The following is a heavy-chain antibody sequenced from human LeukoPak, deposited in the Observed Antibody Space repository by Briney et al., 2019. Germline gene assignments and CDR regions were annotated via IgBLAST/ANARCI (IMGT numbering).Heavy chain of an antibody. V-gene: IGHV4-59*01. CDR3: ASQIMSSSRQAFDY. Sequence: PSETLSLTCTVSGGSIGSYYWSWIRQPPGKGLEWIGYIYYSGSTNYNPSLKSRVNISVDTSKNQFSLKLSSVTAADTAVYYCASQIMSSSRQAFDYWGQGTLVTVSS. D-gene: IGHD6-13*01. CDR2: IYYSGST. CDR1: GGSIGSYY. J-gene: IGHJ4*02.